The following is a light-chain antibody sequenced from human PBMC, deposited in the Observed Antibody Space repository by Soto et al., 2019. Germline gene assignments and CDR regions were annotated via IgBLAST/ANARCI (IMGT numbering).Light chain of an antibody. CDR1: RSDIGDSNF. V-gene: IGLV2-14*01. Sequence: QSALTQPASVSGSPGQSVTISCTGPRSDIGDSNFISWYQQSPGKAPRLLIYEVNNRPSGVSRRFSGSKAGNTASLTISGLLEDDEADYFCASFRSVTILVFGSGTKVTVL. CDR3: ASFRSVTILV. J-gene: IGLJ1*01. CDR2: EVN.